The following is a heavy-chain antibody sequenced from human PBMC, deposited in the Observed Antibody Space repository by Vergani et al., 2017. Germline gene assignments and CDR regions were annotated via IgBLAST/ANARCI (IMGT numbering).Heavy chain of an antibody. CDR2: IYYSGST. CDR1: GGSISSSSYY. J-gene: IGHJ6*03. Sequence: QLQLQESGPGLVKPSETLSLTCTVSGGSISSSSYYWGWIRQPPGKGLEWIVSIYYSGSTYYNPSLKSRVTISVDTSKNQFSLKLSSVTAADTAVYYCARALYSNYYYYYYMDVWGKGTTVTVSS. V-gene: IGHV4-39*07. CDR3: ARALYSNYYYYYYMDV. D-gene: IGHD4-11*01.